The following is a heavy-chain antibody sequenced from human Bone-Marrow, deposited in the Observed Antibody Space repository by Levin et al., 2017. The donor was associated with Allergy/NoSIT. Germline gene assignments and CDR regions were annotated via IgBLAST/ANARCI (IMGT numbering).Heavy chain of an antibody. D-gene: IGHD2/OR15-2a*01. Sequence: VASVKVSCKASGYTFASYAMNWVRQAPGQGLEWMGWINTNTGNPTYAQGFTGRFVFSLDTSVSTAYLQITSLKAEDTAVYYCARVVLSGNNWFDPWGQGTLVTGSS. CDR3: ARVVLSGNNWFDP. CDR2: INTNTGNP. J-gene: IGHJ5*02. CDR1: GYTFASYA. V-gene: IGHV7-4-1*02.